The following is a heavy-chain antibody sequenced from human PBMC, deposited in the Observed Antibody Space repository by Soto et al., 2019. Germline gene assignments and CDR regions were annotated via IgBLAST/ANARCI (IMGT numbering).Heavy chain of an antibody. Sequence: QVQLVQSGAEVKKPGASVKVSCKASGYTFTVYYMHWVRQAPGQGLEWMGWINPNSGGTNYAQKVQGRDTMTRDTSISTAYMELSRLRSDDTAGYYCARGGGSSLGYWGQGTLVTVSS. V-gene: IGHV1-2*02. D-gene: IGHD1-26*01. CDR1: GYTFTVYY. CDR2: INPNSGGT. J-gene: IGHJ4*02. CDR3: ARGGGSSLGY.